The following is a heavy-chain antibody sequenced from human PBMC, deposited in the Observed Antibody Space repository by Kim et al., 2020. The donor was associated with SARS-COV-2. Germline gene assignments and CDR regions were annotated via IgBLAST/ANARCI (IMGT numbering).Heavy chain of an antibody. D-gene: IGHD1-26*01. V-gene: IGHV3-64D*06. Sequence: GGSLRLSCSASGFTFSSYAMHWVRQAPGKGLESVSAISSNGGSTYYADSVKGRFTISRDNSKNTLYLQMSSLRAEDTAVYYCVKGIVGATAYWGQGTLVTVSS. CDR2: ISSNGGST. CDR1: GFTFSSYA. CDR3: VKGIVGATAY. J-gene: IGHJ4*02.